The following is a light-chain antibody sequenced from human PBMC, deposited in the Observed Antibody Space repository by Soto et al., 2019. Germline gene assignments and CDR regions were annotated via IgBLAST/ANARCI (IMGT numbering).Light chain of an antibody. CDR3: QQSYSTPRT. V-gene: IGKV1-39*01. CDR2: AAS. J-gene: IGKJ1*01. CDR1: QSISNY. Sequence: DIQMTQSPSSLSASVGDRVTITCRASQSISNYLNWYQQKPGKAPKLLMFAASSLQSGVPSRFSGGGSGTYFTLTISRLQPEDFATYYFQQSYSTPRTFGQGTKVEIK.